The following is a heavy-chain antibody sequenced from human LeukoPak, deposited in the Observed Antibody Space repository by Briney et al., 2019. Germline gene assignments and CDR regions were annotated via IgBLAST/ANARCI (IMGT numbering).Heavy chain of an antibody. CDR3: AREVLSGYSSGWYRGFDY. D-gene: IGHD6-19*01. V-gene: IGHV3-33*01. J-gene: IGHJ4*02. CDR2: IWYDGSNK. Sequence: GGSLRLSCAASGFTFSSYGMHWVRQAPGKGLEWVAVIWYDGSNKYYADSVKGRFTISRDNSKNTLYLQMNSLRAEDTAVYYCAREVLSGYSSGWYRGFDYRGQGTLVTVSS. CDR1: GFTFSSYG.